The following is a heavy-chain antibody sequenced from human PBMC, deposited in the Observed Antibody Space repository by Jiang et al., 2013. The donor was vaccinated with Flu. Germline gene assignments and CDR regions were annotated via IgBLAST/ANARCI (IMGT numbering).Heavy chain of an antibody. CDR2: IYPGDSDT. J-gene: IGHJ4*02. D-gene: IGHD2-2*02. Sequence: PGKGLEWMGIIYPGDSDTRYSPSFQGQVTISADKSISTAYLQWSSLKASDTAMYYCARLKPCSSTSCYIGILDYWGQGTLVTVSS. CDR3: ARLKPCSSTSCYIGILDY. V-gene: IGHV5-51*01.